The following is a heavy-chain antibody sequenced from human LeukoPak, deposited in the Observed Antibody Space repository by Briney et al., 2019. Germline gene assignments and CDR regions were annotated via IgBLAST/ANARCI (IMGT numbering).Heavy chain of an antibody. V-gene: IGHV2-70*11. CDR2: IDWDDDK. CDR3: ARIPHYGDHPDY. CDR1: GFSLSTSGMC. Sequence: SGPALVKPTQTLTLTCTFSGFSLSTSGMCVSWIRQPPGKAPEWLARIDWDDDKYYSTSLKTRLTISKDTSKNQVVLTMTNMDPVDTATYYCARIPHYGDHPDYWGQGTLVTVSS. D-gene: IGHD4-17*01. J-gene: IGHJ4*02.